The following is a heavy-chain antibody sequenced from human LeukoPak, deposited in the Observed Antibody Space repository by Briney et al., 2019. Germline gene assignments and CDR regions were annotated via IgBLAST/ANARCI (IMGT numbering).Heavy chain of an antibody. CDR3: ARTAAGTHYYYGMDV. D-gene: IGHD6-13*01. V-gene: IGHV3-20*04. CDR2: INWNGGST. CDR1: GFTFDDYG. Sequence: PGGSLRLSCAASGFTFDDYGMSWVRQAPGKGLEWVSGINWNGGSTGYADSVKGRFTISRDNAKNSLYLQMNSLRAEDTALYYCARTAAGTHYYYGMDVWGQGTTVIVSS. J-gene: IGHJ6*02.